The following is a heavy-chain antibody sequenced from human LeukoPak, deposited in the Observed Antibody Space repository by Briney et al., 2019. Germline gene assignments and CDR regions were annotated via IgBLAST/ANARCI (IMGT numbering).Heavy chain of an antibody. CDR3: ARAAIAVAGDYHYHYMDV. D-gene: IGHD6-19*01. CDR1: GYTFTGHY. J-gene: IGHJ6*03. CDR2: IYPSSGDI. V-gene: IGHV1-2*02. Sequence: ASVKVSCKASGYTFTGHYMHWVRQAPGQGLEWMGWIYPSSGDIDYLQIFQGRVTMTRDTSISTAYMELSGLRSDDTAVYYCARAAIAVAGDYHYHYMDVWGKGTTVTVSS.